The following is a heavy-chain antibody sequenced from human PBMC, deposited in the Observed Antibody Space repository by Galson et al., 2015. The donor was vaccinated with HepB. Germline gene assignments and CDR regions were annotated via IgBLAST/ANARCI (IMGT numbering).Heavy chain of an antibody. CDR1: GFTFSSYA. J-gene: IGHJ3*02. CDR3: STSCYTDAFDI. CDR2: ISSNGGST. Sequence: SLRLSCAASGFTFSSYAMHWVRQAPGKGLEYVSAISSNGGSTYYADSVKGRFTISRDNSKNTLYLQMSSLRAEDTAVYYCSTSCYTDAFDIWGQGTMVTVSS. V-gene: IGHV3-64D*06. D-gene: IGHD2-2*02.